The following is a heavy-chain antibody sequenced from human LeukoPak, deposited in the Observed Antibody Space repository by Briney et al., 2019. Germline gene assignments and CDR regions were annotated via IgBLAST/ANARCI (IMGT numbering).Heavy chain of an antibody. CDR1: GGSISSYY. J-gene: IGHJ4*02. CDR3: ARRYSSGWYYFDY. CDR2: IYYSGTT. Sequence: SETLSLTCTVSGGSISSYYWSWIRQPPGKGLEWIGYIYYSGTTDYNPSLKSRVTISVDTSKNQFSLKLTSVTAADTAVYYCARRYSSGWYYFDYWGQGTLVTVSS. V-gene: IGHV4-59*08. D-gene: IGHD6-19*01.